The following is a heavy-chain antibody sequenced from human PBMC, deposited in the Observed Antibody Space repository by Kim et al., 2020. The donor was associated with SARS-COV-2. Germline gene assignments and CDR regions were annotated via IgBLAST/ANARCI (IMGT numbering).Heavy chain of an antibody. D-gene: IGHD6-13*01. CDR3: ARSRGSSWAGYHYGMDV. Sequence: SETLSLTCAVYGGSFSGYYWSWIRQPPGKGLEWIGEINHSGSTNYNPSLKSRVTISVDTSKNQFSLKLSSVTAADTAVYYCARSRGSSWAGYHYGMDVWGQGTTVTVSS. V-gene: IGHV4-34*01. J-gene: IGHJ6*02. CDR1: GGSFSGYY. CDR2: INHSGST.